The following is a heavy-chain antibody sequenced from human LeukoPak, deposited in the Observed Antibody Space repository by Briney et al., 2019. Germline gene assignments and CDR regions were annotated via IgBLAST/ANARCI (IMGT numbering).Heavy chain of an antibody. V-gene: IGHV4-39*06. D-gene: IGHD3-16*01. CDR2: MFYYGST. CDR1: GDSISSSNYF. CDR3: ARGGITSLLNWFDP. J-gene: IGHJ5*02. Sequence: SETLSLTCTVSGDSISSSNYFWGWIRQPPGKGLEWIGSMFYYGSTYYNASLKSRVTISLDTSKKQFPLKLRSVTAADTAVYYCARGGITSLLNWFDPWGQGILVTVSS.